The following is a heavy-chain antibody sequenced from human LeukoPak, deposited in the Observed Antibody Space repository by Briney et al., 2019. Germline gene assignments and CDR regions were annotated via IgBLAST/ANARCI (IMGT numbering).Heavy chain of an antibody. CDR3: AKEAFGSYRIDY. J-gene: IGHJ4*02. V-gene: IGHV3-74*01. CDR1: GFTFSSYW. CDR2: INSDGSST. D-gene: IGHD1-26*01. Sequence: QPGGSLRLSCAASGFTFSSYWMHWVRQAPGKGLVWVSRINSDGSSTSYADSVKGRFTISRDNAKNTLYLQMNSLRAEDTAVYYCAKEAFGSYRIDYWGQGTLVTVSS.